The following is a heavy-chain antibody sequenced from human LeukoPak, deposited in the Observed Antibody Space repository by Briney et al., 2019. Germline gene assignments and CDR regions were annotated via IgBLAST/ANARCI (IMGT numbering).Heavy chain of an antibody. J-gene: IGHJ5*02. CDR3: ARDGWGRSRDWFDP. V-gene: IGHV1-18*01. Sequence: ASVKVSCKASGYTFTNYGISWVRQAPGQGLEWMGWISVYNGNTNYAQKFQGRVTMTTDTSTSTAYMELRSLRSDDTAVYYCARDGWGRSRDWFDPWGQGTLVTVSS. CDR2: ISVYNGNT. D-gene: IGHD2-2*03. CDR1: GYTFTNYG.